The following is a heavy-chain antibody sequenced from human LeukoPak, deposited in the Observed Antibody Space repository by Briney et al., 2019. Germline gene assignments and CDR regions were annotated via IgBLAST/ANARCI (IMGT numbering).Heavy chain of an antibody. J-gene: IGHJ4*02. CDR1: GFTFSSYV. V-gene: IGHV3-30*14. CDR2: ISYDGSNE. CDR3: ARGVGVRGVISQPLEV. Sequence: GGSLRLSCAASGFTFSSYVMHWVRQAPGKGLEWVAIISYDGSNEYYADSVKGRFTISRDISTNTLYVQMNSLRVEDTAVYYCARGVGVRGVISQPLEVWGQGTLVIVSS. D-gene: IGHD3-10*01.